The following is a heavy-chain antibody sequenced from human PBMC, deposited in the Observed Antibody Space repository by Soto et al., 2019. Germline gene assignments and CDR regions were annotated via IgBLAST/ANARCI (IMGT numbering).Heavy chain of an antibody. CDR1: GYTFTSYD. J-gene: IGHJ6*02. V-gene: IGHV1-8*01. CDR3: ARGRFFGVVIIGYGMDV. D-gene: IGHD3-3*01. CDR2: MNPNSGNT. Sequence: ASVKVSCKASGYTFTSYDINWVRRATGQGLEWMGWMNPNSGNTGYAQKFQGRVTMTRNTSISTAYMELSSLRSEDTAVYYCARGRFFGVVIIGYGMDVWGQGTTVTVSS.